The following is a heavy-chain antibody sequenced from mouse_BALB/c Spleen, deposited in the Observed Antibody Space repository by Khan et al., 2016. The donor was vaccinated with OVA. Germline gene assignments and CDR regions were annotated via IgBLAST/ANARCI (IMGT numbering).Heavy chain of an antibody. CDR1: GYSITSGYG. CDR3: ARTARIKY. J-gene: IGHJ2*01. D-gene: IGHD1-2*01. Sequence: EVQLQESGPGLVKPSQSLSLTCTVTGYSITSGYGWNWIRQFPGNKLEWMGYISYSGSTNYNPSLKSRISITRDTSKNQFFLQLNFVTTEDTATYYCARTARIKYWGQGATLTVSS. V-gene: IGHV3-2*02. CDR2: ISYSGST.